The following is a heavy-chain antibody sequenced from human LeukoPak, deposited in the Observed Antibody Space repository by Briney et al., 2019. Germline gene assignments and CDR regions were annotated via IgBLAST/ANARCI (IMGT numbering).Heavy chain of an antibody. CDR2: IKSKTDGGTT. V-gene: IGHV3-15*01. D-gene: IGHD2-2*01. Sequence: PGGSLRLSCAASGFTFSNAWMSWVRQAPGKGLEGVGRIKSKTDGGTTDYAAPVKGRFTISRDDSKNTLYPQMNSLKTEDTAVYYCTTGYCSRTSCYYFDYWGQGTLVTVSS. CDR1: GFTFSNAW. J-gene: IGHJ4*02. CDR3: TTGYCSRTSCYYFDY.